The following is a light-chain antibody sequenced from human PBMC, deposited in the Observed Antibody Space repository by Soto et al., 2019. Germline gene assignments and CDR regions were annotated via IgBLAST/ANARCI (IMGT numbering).Light chain of an antibody. Sequence: ETVLTQSPATLSLSPGERATLSCRASQSVTTYLAWYQQKPGQALRLLIYDASNRATGIPARFSGSGSGTDFTLTISSLEPEDFAVYYCQQRSNWPPGYTFGQGTKLEIK. CDR2: DAS. V-gene: IGKV3-11*01. J-gene: IGKJ2*01. CDR1: QSVTTY. CDR3: QQRSNWPPGYT.